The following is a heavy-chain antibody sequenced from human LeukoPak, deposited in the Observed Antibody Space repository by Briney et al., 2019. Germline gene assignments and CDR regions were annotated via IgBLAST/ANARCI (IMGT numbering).Heavy chain of an antibody. D-gene: IGHD3-9*01. CDR1: GGSISSGSYY. Sequence: SETLSLTCTVSGGSISSGSYYWSWIRQPAGKGLEWIGRIYTSGSTNYNPSLKSRVTISVDTSKNQFSLKLSSVTAADTAVYYCARAGPVRYFDWLSQGDWFDPWGQGTLVTVSS. V-gene: IGHV4-61*02. CDR2: IYTSGST. J-gene: IGHJ5*02. CDR3: ARAGPVRYFDWLSQGDWFDP.